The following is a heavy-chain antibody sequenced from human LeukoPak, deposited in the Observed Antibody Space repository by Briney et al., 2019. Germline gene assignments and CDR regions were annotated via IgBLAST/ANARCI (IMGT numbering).Heavy chain of an antibody. D-gene: IGHD3-22*01. CDR3: ARDLLLQTGVPGAFDI. CDR1: GGSISSGGYS. Sequence: SQTLSLTCAVSGGSISSGGYSWSWIRQPPGKGLEWIGYIYYSGSTYYNPSLKSRVTVSVDTSKNQFSLKLSSVTAADTAVYYCARDLLLQTGVPGAFDIWGQGTMVTVSS. V-gene: IGHV4-30-4*07. J-gene: IGHJ3*02. CDR2: IYYSGST.